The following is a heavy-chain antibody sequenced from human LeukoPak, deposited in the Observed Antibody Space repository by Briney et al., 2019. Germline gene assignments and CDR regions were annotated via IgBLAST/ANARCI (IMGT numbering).Heavy chain of an antibody. CDR1: GFTFDDCA. CDR3: ARGGSHFDY. CDR2: IYYSGST. V-gene: IGHV4-59*01. Sequence: LRLSCAASGFTFDDCAMHWIRQPPGKGLEWIGYIYYSGSTNYNPSLKSRVTISVDTSKNQFSLKLSSVTAADTAVYYCARGGSHFDYWGQGTLVTVSS. J-gene: IGHJ4*02.